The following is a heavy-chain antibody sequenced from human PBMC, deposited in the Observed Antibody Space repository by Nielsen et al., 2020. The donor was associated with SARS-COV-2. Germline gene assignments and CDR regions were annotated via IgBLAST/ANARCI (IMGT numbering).Heavy chain of an antibody. D-gene: IGHD1-26*01. CDR3: AREEGSGSSNFDY. J-gene: IGHJ4*02. CDR2: ISSSSSTI. Sequence: GGSLRLSCAASGFPFSSYSMNWVRQAPGKGLEWVSYISSSSSTIYYADSVKGRFTISRDNAKNSLYLQMNSLRAEDTAVYYCAREEGSGSSNFDYWGQGTLVTVSS. V-gene: IGHV3-48*04. CDR1: GFPFSSYS.